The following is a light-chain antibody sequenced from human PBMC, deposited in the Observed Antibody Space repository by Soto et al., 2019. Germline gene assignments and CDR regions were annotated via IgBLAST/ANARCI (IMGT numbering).Light chain of an antibody. CDR3: QQYGISTWT. Sequence: EIVLTQSPGTLSLSPGERDTLSCRASQSVSSSYLARYQQKPGQAPRLLIYGASSRATGIPDRFSGSGSGTDFTLTISRLEPEDFAVYYCQQYGISTWTFGQGTKVDIK. CDR1: QSVSSSY. CDR2: GAS. V-gene: IGKV3-20*01. J-gene: IGKJ1*01.